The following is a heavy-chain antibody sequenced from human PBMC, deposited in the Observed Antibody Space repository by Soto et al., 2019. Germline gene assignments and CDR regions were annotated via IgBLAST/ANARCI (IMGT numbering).Heavy chain of an antibody. Sequence: PSQTLSHTCAVSYGTISSSSYHWSWIRQPPGKGLEWIGSIYYSGSTYYNPSLKSRVTISVDTSKNQFSLKLSSVTAADTAVYYCATTTIPSLAYWGQGTLVTVSS. CDR1: YGTISSSSYH. CDR3: ATTTIPSLAY. D-gene: IGHD2-21*01. CDR2: IYYSGST. V-gene: IGHV4-39*01. J-gene: IGHJ4*02.